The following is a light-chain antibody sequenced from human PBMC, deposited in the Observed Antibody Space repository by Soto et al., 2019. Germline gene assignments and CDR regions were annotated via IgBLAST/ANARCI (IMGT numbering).Light chain of an antibody. V-gene: IGLV2-14*03. CDR1: SSDVGRYNY. CDR2: DVR. J-gene: IGLJ2*01. Sequence: QSVLTQPASVSGSPGQSITISCTGTSSDVGRYNYVSWYQQHPGKAPQLIVYDVRNRPSGVSNRFSGSKSANTASLTISGLQADDEADYYCSSYTTTSTVVFGGGTKLTVL. CDR3: SSYTTTSTVV.